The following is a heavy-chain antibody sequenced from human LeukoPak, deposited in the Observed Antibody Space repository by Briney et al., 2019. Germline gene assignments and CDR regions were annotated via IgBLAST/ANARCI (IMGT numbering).Heavy chain of an antibody. J-gene: IGHJ4*02. Sequence: GGSLRLSCAASGFTFSSYEMNWVRQAPGKGLDWVSYISTSGSTIYYADSVKGRFTISRDNAKNSLYLQMNSLRAEDTAVYYCARLLYSGSYYGFDYWGQGTLVTVSS. CDR2: ISTSGSTI. CDR1: GFTFSSYE. CDR3: ARLLYSGSYYGFDY. D-gene: IGHD1-26*01. V-gene: IGHV3-48*03.